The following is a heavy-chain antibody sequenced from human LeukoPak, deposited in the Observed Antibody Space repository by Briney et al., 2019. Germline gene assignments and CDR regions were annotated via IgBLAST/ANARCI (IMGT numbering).Heavy chain of an antibody. CDR2: IYYSGST. D-gene: IGHD1-26*01. V-gene: IGHV4-30-4*08. CDR1: GGSISSGDYY. J-gene: IGHJ3*02. CDR3: ARVAVGATTDFFGAFDI. Sequence: NPSETLSLTCTVSGGSISSGDYYWSWIRQPPGKGLEWIGYIYYSGSTYYNPSLKSRVTISVDTSKNQFSLKLGSVTAADTAVYYCARVAVGATTDFFGAFDIWGQGTMVTVSS.